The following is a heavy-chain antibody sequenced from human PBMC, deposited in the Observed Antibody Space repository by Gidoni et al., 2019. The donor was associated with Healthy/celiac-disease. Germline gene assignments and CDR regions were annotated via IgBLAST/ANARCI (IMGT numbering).Heavy chain of an antibody. Sequence: QVQLQQWGAGLLKPSETLSLTCAVYGGSFSGSYWSWIRQPPGKGLEWIGEINHSGSTNYNPSLKSRVTISVDTSKNQFSLKLSSVTAADTAVYYCARGAVSYYDILTGPPSLDYWGQGILVTVSS. J-gene: IGHJ4*02. CDR1: GGSFSGSY. V-gene: IGHV4-34*01. CDR2: INHSGST. D-gene: IGHD3-9*01. CDR3: ARGAVSYYDILTGPPSLDY.